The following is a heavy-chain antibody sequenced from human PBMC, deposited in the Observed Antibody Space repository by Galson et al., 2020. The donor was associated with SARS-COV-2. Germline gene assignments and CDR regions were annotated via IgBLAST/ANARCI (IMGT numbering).Heavy chain of an antibody. CDR3: AREEDTAKVRFVEMMGGYYYYGMDV. J-gene: IGHJ6*02. D-gene: IGHD5-18*01. Sequence: GGSLRLSCAASGFTFSSYAMHWVRQAPGQGLEWVAVISYDGSNKYYADSVKGRFTISRDNSKNTLYLQMNSLRAEDTAVYYCAREEDTAKVRFVEMMGGYYYYGMDVWGQGTTVTVSS. CDR2: ISYDGSNK. V-gene: IGHV3-30*04. CDR1: GFTFSSYA.